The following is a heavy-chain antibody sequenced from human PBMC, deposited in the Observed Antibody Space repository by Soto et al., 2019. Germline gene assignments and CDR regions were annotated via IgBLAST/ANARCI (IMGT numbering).Heavy chain of an antibody. CDR3: VRSGDDYGSYIDY. Sequence: XGTLALTCDVSGYSISSGYYWSWVRQPPGKGMEWIGSINHRGNSFYNPSLKSRVTISVDTSKNQGSLKVSSVTAADTAVYYCVRSGDDYGSYIDYWGQGTLVTVSS. J-gene: IGHJ4*02. CDR2: INHRGNS. D-gene: IGHD4-17*01. V-gene: IGHV4-38-2*01. CDR1: GYSISSGYY.